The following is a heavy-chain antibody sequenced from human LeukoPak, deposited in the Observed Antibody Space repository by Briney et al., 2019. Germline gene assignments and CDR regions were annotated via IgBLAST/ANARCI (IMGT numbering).Heavy chain of an antibody. CDR1: GFRFRDYA. J-gene: IGHJ4*02. V-gene: IGHV3-30*03. CDR2: ISSDGART. Sequence: PGKSLRLSCAGSGFRFRDYAMHWVRQAPGKGLEWVTIISSDGARTFYHDSVRDRFTISRDNSQNTVYLQMDRLRFDDTAVYYCARDELGDYWGQGILVTVSS. CDR3: ARDELGDY. D-gene: IGHD3-16*01.